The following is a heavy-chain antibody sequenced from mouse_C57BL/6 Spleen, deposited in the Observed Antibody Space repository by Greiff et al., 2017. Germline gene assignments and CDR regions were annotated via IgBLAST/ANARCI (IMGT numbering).Heavy chain of an antibody. D-gene: IGHD2-10*02. V-gene: IGHV1-54*01. CDR1: GYAFTNYL. CDR2: INPGSGGT. CDR3: ARRGGMVEGGAMDY. Sequence: QVQLKQSGAELVRPGTSVKVSCKASGYAFTNYLIEWVKQRPGQGLEWIGLINPGSGGTNYNEKFKGKATLTADKSSSTAYMQLSSLTSEDSAVYCCARRGGMVEGGAMDYWGQGTSVTVSS. J-gene: IGHJ4*01.